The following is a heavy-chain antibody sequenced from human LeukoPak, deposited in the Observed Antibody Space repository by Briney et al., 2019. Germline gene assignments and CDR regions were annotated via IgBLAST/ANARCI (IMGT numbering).Heavy chain of an antibody. V-gene: IGHV3-15*01. Sequence: GGSLRLSCAASGFTFNNAWMSWVRQAPGKGLEWVGRIKSKSDGGTTDYAAPVKGRFTISRDDSKNTLYLQMNSLRTEDTALYYCSTGVLGVHWGQGTLVTVSS. CDR2: IKSKSDGGTT. D-gene: IGHD2-8*01. J-gene: IGHJ4*02. CDR3: STGVLGVH. CDR1: GFTFNNAW.